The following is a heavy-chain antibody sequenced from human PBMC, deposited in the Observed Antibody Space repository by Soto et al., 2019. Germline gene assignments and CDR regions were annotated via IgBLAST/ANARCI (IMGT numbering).Heavy chain of an antibody. J-gene: IGHJ6*02. CDR2: INPSGGST. CDR3: ARGNGDYSYYYYGMDV. CDR1: GYTFTSYY. Sequence: ASVKVSCKASGYTFTSYYMHWVRQAPGQGLEWMGIINPSGGSTSYAQKFQGRVTMTRDTSTSTVYMELSSLRSEDTAVYYCARGNGDYSYYYYGMDVWGQGTTVTVSS. V-gene: IGHV1-46*01. D-gene: IGHD4-17*01.